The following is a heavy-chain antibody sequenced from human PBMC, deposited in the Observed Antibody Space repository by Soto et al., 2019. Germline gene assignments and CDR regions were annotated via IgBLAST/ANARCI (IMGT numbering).Heavy chain of an antibody. V-gene: IGHV4-39*01. CDR3: AIHIDD. J-gene: IGHJ4*02. CDR2: IYYSGST. CDR1: GGSISSSSYY. Sequence: QLQLQESGPGLVKPSETLSLTCTVFGGSISSSSYYWGWIRQAPGKGLEWIGRIYYSGSTYYHPSLKSRITISVATSKNQFSLKLTSVTAADTAVYYRAIHIDDWGQGTLVTVSS.